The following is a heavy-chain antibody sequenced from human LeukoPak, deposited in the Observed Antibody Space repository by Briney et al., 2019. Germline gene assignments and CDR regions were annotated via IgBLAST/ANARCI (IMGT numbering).Heavy chain of an antibody. CDR1: GFTFSDYY. Sequence: GGSLRLSCAASGFTFSDYYMSWIRQAPGKGLEWVSYISSSGSTIYYADSVKGRFTISRDNAKNSLYLQMNSLRAEDTAVYYCARDPSSSGYETDAFDIWGQGTMVTVSS. D-gene: IGHD3-22*01. CDR2: ISSSGSTI. J-gene: IGHJ3*02. CDR3: ARDPSSSGYETDAFDI. V-gene: IGHV3-11*04.